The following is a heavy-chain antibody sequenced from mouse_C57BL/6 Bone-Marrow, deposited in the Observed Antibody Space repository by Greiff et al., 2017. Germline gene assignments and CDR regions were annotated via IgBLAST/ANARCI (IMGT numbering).Heavy chain of an antibody. V-gene: IGHV1-59*01. D-gene: IGHD2-2*01. CDR1: GYTFTSYW. CDR3: ARGGYLLPY. J-gene: IGHJ3*01. Sequence: VQLQQPGAELVRPGTSVKLSCKASGYTFTSYWMHWVKQRPGQGLEWIGVIDPSDSYTNYNQKFKGKATLTVDTSSSTAYMQLSSLTSEDSAVYYCARGGYLLPYWGQGTLVTVSA. CDR2: IDPSDSYT.